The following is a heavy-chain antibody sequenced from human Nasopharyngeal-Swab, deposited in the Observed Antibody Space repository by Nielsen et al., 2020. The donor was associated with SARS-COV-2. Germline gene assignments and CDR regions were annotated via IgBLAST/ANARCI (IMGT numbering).Heavy chain of an antibody. CDR3: ARDKGIAVHDAFDI. J-gene: IGHJ3*02. Sequence: SVKVSCKASGGTFSSYAISWVRPAPGQGLEWMGGIIPIFGTANYAQKFQGRVTITADESTSTAYMELSSLRSEDTAVYYCARDKGIAVHDAFDIWGQGTMVSVSS. V-gene: IGHV1-69*13. CDR1: GGTFSSYA. D-gene: IGHD6-19*01. CDR2: IIPIFGTA.